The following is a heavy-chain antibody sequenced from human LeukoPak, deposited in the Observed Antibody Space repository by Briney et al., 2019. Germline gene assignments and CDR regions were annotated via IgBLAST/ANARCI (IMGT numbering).Heavy chain of an antibody. CDR1: GGTFSSYG. Sequence: SVKVSCKASGGTFSSYGISWARQAPGQGLEWMGRIIPILGITNYAQKFQGRVTITADESTSTAYMELSSLRSEDTAVYYCARDQKAYDFWSGYYSPTPYYFDYWGQGTLVTVSS. D-gene: IGHD3-3*01. CDR3: ARDQKAYDFWSGYYSPTPYYFDY. V-gene: IGHV1-69*04. J-gene: IGHJ4*02. CDR2: IIPILGIT.